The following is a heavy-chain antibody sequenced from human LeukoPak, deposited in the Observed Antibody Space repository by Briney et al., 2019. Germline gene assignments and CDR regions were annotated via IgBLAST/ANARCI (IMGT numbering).Heavy chain of an antibody. Sequence: ASVKVSRKVSGYSVNELSMHWVRQAPGLGLEWMGGFNREDDAPVYAQQFQGGVTMTEDTSTDTAYMELSSLRSEDTALYYCATLDSYYDTSGRPLLPDWGQGTLVTVSS. D-gene: IGHD3-22*01. CDR1: GYSVNELS. J-gene: IGHJ4*02. CDR2: FNREDDAP. V-gene: IGHV1-24*01. CDR3: ATLDSYYDTSGRPLLPD.